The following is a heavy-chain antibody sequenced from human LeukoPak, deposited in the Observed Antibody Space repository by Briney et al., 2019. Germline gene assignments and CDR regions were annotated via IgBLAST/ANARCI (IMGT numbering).Heavy chain of an antibody. CDR3: ARNGRAADY. J-gene: IGHJ4*02. Sequence: GGSLRLSCAASGFTFSSYWMTWVRQAPGRGLEWVANIKIDGSEKNYVDSVKGRFTISRDNAKNSLYLQMNSLRAEDTAVYYCARNGRAADYWGQGTLVTVPS. CDR1: GFTFSSYW. V-gene: IGHV3-7*01. D-gene: IGHD6-13*01. CDR2: IKIDGSEK.